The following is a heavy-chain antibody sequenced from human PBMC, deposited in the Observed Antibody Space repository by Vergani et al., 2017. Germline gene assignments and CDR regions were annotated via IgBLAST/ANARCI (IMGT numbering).Heavy chain of an antibody. CDR3: ARGIVSYGFDY. V-gene: IGHV1-2*02. D-gene: IGHD4-17*01. CDR1: GYTFTGYY. Sequence: QVQLVQSGAEVKKPGASVKVSCKASGYTFTGYYMHWVRQAPGQGLEWMGWINPNSGGTSYAQKFQGRVTMTRDTSTSTVYMELSSLRSEDTAVYYCARGIVSYGFDYWGQGTLVTVSS. CDR2: INPNSGGT. J-gene: IGHJ4*02.